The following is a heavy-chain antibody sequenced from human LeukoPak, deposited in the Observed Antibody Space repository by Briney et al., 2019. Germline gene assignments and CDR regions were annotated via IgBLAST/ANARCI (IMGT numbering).Heavy chain of an antibody. D-gene: IGHD3-3*01. CDR2: INPSGGST. J-gene: IGHJ4*02. V-gene: IGHV1-46*01. CDR1: GYTFTSYY. Sequence: ASVKVSCKASGYTFTSYYMHWVRQAPGQGLEWMGIINPSGGSTSYAQKFQGRVTMTRDMSTSTVYMELSSLRSEGTAVYYCARGGSYYDFWSGYSFDYWGQGTLVTVSS. CDR3: ARGGSYYDFWSGYSFDY.